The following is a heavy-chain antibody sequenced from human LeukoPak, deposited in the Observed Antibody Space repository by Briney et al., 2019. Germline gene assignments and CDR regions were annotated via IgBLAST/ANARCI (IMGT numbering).Heavy chain of an antibody. CDR1: GYTFTSYG. CDR2: ISAYNGNT. V-gene: IGHV1-18*01. CDR3: ARYLHYYYYYYMDV. J-gene: IGHJ6*03. Sequence: ASVKVSCKASGYTFTSYGISWVRQAPGQGLEWMGWISAYNGNTSYAQKLQGRVTMTTDTSTSTAYMELRSLRSDDTAVYYCARYLHYYYYYYMDVWGKGTTVTVSS.